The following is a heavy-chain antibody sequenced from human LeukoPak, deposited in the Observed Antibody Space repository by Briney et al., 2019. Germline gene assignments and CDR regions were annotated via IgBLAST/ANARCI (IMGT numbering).Heavy chain of an antibody. J-gene: IGHJ6*02. CDR1: GYTFTGYY. Sequence: SVNVSCKSSGYTFTGYYMHWVRQAPGQGLEWMGWINPNSGGTNYAQKFQGRVTMTRDTSISKAYMALSRLRSDDTAVYYCARVGRFRAPYLNYYYYGMDVWGQGTTVTVSS. CDR2: INPNSGGT. D-gene: IGHD3-10*01. V-gene: IGHV1-2*02. CDR3: ARVGRFRAPYLNYYYYGMDV.